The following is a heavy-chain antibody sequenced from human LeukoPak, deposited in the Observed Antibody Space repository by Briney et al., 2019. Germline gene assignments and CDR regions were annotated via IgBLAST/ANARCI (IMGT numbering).Heavy chain of an antibody. Sequence: PGGSLRLSCSASGFTFTTYDMTWVRQAPGEGLEWVSTISRSSNYIYYADSVKGRFTISRDNAKNSLYLQMNSLRAEDTAVYYCAKDGCSSTSCYVNYFDYWGQGTLVTVSS. D-gene: IGHD2-2*01. CDR1: GFTFTTYD. CDR3: AKDGCSSTSCYVNYFDY. V-gene: IGHV3-21*04. J-gene: IGHJ4*02. CDR2: ISRSSNYI.